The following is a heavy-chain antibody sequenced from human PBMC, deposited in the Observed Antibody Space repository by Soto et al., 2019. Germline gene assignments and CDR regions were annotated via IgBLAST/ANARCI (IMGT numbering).Heavy chain of an antibody. D-gene: IGHD4-17*01. CDR3: ARDDPPANYGVSVVD. V-gene: IGHV3-66*01. Sequence: GGSLRLSCAASGFTVSSNYMSWVRQAPGKGLEWVSVIYSGGSTYYADSVKGRFTISRDNSKNTLYLQMNSLRAEDTAVYYCARDDPPANYGVSVVDWGQGTLVTVSS. J-gene: IGHJ4*02. CDR1: GFTVSSNY. CDR2: IYSGGST.